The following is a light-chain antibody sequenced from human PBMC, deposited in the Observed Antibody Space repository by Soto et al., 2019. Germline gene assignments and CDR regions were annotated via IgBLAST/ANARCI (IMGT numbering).Light chain of an antibody. Sequence: DIPMTQSPSTLSASVGDRVTITCRASQSISRWLAWYQVKPGKAPKFLIFDASSLQSGVPSRFSGSGSGTEFTLTISSLQPDDFATYYCQQYKSDSPYTFGQGTKLEIK. CDR1: QSISRW. V-gene: IGKV1-5*01. J-gene: IGKJ2*01. CDR3: QQYKSDSPYT. CDR2: DAS.